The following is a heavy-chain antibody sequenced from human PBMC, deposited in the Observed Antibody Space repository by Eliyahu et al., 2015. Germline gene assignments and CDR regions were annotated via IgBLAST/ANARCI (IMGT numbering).Heavy chain of an antibody. CDR3: AHLMITYGGVVANDAFDV. V-gene: IGHV2-5*02. CDR1: GFSLSTGTVG. Sequence: QITLKESGPTLIKPTQTLTLTCTFSGFSLSTGTVGVAWIRQPPGKALEWLAVIYWDNYKRYTSSLKSRLTIDKDTSKNQVVLTMTDMDPVDTATYYCAHLMITYGGVVANDAFDVWGQGTMVTVSS. CDR2: IYWDNYK. J-gene: IGHJ3*01. D-gene: IGHD3-16*02.